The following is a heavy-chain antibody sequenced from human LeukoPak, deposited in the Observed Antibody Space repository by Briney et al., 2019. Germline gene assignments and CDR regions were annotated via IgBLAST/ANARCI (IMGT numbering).Heavy chain of an antibody. Sequence: VKVSCKASGYTFTSYGISWVRQAPGQGLEWMGWISAYNGNTNYAQKLQGRVTMTTDTSTSTAYMELRSLRSDDTAVYYCARGIAARPDYYYGMDVWGQGTTVTVSS. CDR3: ARGIAARPDYYYGMDV. CDR2: ISAYNGNT. D-gene: IGHD6-6*01. V-gene: IGHV1-18*01. J-gene: IGHJ6*02. CDR1: GYTFTSYG.